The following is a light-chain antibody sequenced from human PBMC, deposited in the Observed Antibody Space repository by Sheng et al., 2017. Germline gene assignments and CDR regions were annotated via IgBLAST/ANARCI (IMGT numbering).Light chain of an antibody. CDR2: GAS. Sequence: DIQMIQSPSSLSASVGDRVAITCRASQGISNYLAWYQQKPGKVPKLLLSGASTLLPGVPSRFSGSGSGTVFTLTISSLQTEDVATYYCQQYDDLPLTFGAGTKVEI. CDR3: QQYDDLPLT. J-gene: IGKJ3*01. CDR1: QGISNY. V-gene: IGKV1-27*01.